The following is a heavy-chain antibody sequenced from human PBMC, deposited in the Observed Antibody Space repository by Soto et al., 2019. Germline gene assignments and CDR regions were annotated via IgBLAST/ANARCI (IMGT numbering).Heavy chain of an antibody. Sequence: SQTLSLTCDISGDSVSSSSAAWNWIRQSPSRGLEWLGRTYYRSKWIHEYTVSMESRITINPDTSKNQFSLHIYSVAPEDTAVYYCAGVVWFRGMDVWGQGTPVTVSS. CDR1: GDSVSSSSAA. CDR2: TYYRSKWIH. V-gene: IGHV6-1*01. CDR3: AGVVWFRGMDV. D-gene: IGHD3-16*01. J-gene: IGHJ6*02.